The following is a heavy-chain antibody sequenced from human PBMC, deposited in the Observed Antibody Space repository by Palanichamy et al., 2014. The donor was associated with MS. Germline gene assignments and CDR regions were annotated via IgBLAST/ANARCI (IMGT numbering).Heavy chain of an antibody. J-gene: IGHJ4*02. Sequence: QITLKESGPTLVKPTQTLTLTCTFSGFSLSTSGVGVGWIRQPPGKALEWLALIYWDDDKRYSPSLKSRLTITKDTSKNQVVLTMTNMDPVDTATYYCAHSNDYYDSSGYYNFDYRGQGTLVTVSS. CDR1: GFSLSTSGVG. V-gene: IGHV2-5*02. CDR3: AHSNDYYDSSGYYNFDY. CDR2: IYWDDDK. D-gene: IGHD3-22*01.